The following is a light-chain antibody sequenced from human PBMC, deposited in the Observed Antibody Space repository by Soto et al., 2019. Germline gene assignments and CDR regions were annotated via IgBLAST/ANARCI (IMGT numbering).Light chain of an antibody. CDR3: LLSYSGPRV. Sequence: QAVVTQEPSLTVSPGGTVTLTCGSSTGAVTTGHFPYWFQHKPGQVPRTLIYDTSNKQSSTPARFSGSLLGDKAALTLSGAQPEDDAEYYCLLSYSGPRVFGGGTKLTVL. CDR2: DTS. J-gene: IGLJ3*02. CDR1: TGAVTTGHF. V-gene: IGLV7-46*01.